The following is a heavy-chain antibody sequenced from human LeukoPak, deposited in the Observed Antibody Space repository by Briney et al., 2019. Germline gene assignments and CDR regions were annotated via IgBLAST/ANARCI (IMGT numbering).Heavy chain of an antibody. CDR1: GGSISSYY. CDR2: IYYSGST. V-gene: IGHV4-59*08. J-gene: IGHJ1*01. CDR3: ARSGWELPSKEYFQH. D-gene: IGHD1-26*01. Sequence: PSETLSLTCTVSGGSISSYYWSWIRQPPGKGLEWIGYIYYSGSTNYNPSLKSRVTISVDTSKNQFSLKLSSVTAADTAVYYCARSGWELPSKEYFQHWGQGTLVTVSS.